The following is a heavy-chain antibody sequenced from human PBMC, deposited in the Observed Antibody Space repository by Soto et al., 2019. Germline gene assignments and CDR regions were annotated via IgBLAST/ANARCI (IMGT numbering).Heavy chain of an antibody. V-gene: IGHV4-59*01. CDR1: GGSISSYY. CDR3: ASYSSSLNYYYYYYMDV. D-gene: IGHD6-6*01. Sequence: SETLSLTCTVSGGSISSYYWSWIRQPPGKGLEWIGYIYYSGSTNYNPSLKSRVTISVDTSKNQFSLKLSSVTAADTAVYYCASYSSSLNYYYYYYMDVWGKGTTVTVSS. J-gene: IGHJ6*03. CDR2: IYYSGST.